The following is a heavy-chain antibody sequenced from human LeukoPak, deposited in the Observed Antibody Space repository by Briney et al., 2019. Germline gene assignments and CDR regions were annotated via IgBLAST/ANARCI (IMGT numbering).Heavy chain of an antibody. V-gene: IGHV1-46*01. CDR2: INPSGGST. CDR1: GYTFTSYY. J-gene: IGHJ4*02. D-gene: IGHD6-13*01. Sequence: ASVKVSCKASGYTFTSYYMHWVRQAPGQGLEWMGIINPSGGSTSYAQKFRGRVTMTRDTSTSTVYMELSSLRSEDTAVYYCARDPEGVDSSSHFDYWGQGTLVTVSS. CDR3: ARDPEGVDSSSHFDY.